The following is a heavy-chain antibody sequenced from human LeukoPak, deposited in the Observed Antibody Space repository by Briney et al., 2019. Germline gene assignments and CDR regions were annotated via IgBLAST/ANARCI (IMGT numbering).Heavy chain of an antibody. CDR3: ATPAAGPGAEYSLY. J-gene: IGHJ1*01. V-gene: IGHV3-21*01. Sequence: GGSLRLSCAASGFTFSSYSMNWVRQAPGKGLEWVSSIDFTSRYIYNADSVKGRFATSRDNAKNSLDLQMNSLKVEDTAVYYCATPAAGPGAEYSLYWGQGTLVIVCS. CDR1: GFTFSSYS. D-gene: IGHD6-13*01. CDR2: IDFTSRYI.